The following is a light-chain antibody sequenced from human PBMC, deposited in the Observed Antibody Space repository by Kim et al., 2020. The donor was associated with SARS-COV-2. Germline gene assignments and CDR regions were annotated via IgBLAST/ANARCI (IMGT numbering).Light chain of an antibody. CDR2: AAS. CDR1: QSVSSK. Sequence: SLGERATLSCRASQSVSSKLAWYQQTPGQPPRLLIYAASARATGVPARFSGSGSGTDFTLTISSLQSEDFAVYYCQQYNDWPLAFGGGTKVDIK. V-gene: IGKV3D-15*01. J-gene: IGKJ4*01. CDR3: QQYNDWPLA.